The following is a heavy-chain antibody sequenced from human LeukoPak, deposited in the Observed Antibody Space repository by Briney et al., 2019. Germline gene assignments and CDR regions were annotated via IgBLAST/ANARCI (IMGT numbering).Heavy chain of an antibody. CDR2: IYYSGST. D-gene: IGHD2-21*02. CDR3: AKDPKSPTYCAGDCYPGDYYSYMDV. Sequence: SETLSLTCTVSGGSISSSNYYWGWIRQPPGKGLEWIGTIYYSGSTYYNPSLKSRVTISIDTSKKQFSLKLSSVTAADTAVYYCAKDPKSPTYCAGDCYPGDYYSYMDVWGKGTTVTISS. J-gene: IGHJ6*03. CDR1: GGSISSSNYY. V-gene: IGHV4-39*02.